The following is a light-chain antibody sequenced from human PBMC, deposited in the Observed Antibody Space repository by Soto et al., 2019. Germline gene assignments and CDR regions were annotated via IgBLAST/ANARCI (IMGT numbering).Light chain of an antibody. CDR3: QQYSNWRT. Sequence: EIVMTQSPVTLSVSPGERATLSCRASQSVSGKPAWYQQKPGQAPRLLLYDASTRATGVPARFSGSGSGTEFTLTISSLQSEDFAVYYCQQYSNWRTFGQGTNVEIK. CDR2: DAS. J-gene: IGKJ1*01. V-gene: IGKV3-15*01. CDR1: QSVSGK.